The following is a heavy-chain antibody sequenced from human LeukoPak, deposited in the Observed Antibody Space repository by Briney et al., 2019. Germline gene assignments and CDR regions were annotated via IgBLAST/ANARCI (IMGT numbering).Heavy chain of an antibody. CDR1: GASFSDSF. Sequence: TSETLSPTCAVYGASFSDSFWSWIRQSPEKGLEWIGEINNSGSASYNPSLNSRFIMSVDRSKNQFSLRLTSVTAADTAVYYCARGRYGPRLGNWGQGTLVTVSS. D-gene: IGHD3-16*01. J-gene: IGHJ4*02. CDR3: ARGRYGPRLGN. CDR2: INNSGSA. V-gene: IGHV4-34*01.